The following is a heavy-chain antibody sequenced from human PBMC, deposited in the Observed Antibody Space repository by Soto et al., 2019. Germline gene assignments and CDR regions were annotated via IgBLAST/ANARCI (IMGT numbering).Heavy chain of an antibody. Sequence: SDTLSLTCTVSGASISSSYWSWIRQPPGKGLEWIGHIYYSGSTKYNPSLESRVTISVDTSKNQFSLKLSSVTAADTAVYYCARVLVGATANDAFDIWGQGTMVT. CDR2: IYYSGST. J-gene: IGHJ3*02. D-gene: IGHD1-26*01. CDR3: ARVLVGATANDAFDI. CDR1: GASISSSY. V-gene: IGHV4-59*08.